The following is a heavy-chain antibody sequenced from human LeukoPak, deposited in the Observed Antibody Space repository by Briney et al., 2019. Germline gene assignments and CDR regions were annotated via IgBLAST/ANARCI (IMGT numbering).Heavy chain of an antibody. CDR2: IYHSGST. Sequence: SETLSLTCTVSGYSISSGYYWGWIRQPPGKGLEWIGSIYHSGSTYYNPSLKSRVTISVDTSKNQFSLKLSSVTAADTAVYYCARAFDGYSSSWYLNEGTYFDYWGQGTLVTVSS. CDR1: GYSISSGYY. J-gene: IGHJ4*02. D-gene: IGHD6-13*01. CDR3: ARAFDGYSSSWYLNEGTYFDY. V-gene: IGHV4-38-2*02.